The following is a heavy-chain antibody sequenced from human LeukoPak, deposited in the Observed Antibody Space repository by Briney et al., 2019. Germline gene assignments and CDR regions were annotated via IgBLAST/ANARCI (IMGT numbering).Heavy chain of an antibody. J-gene: IGHJ6*03. CDR2: IYPGDSDT. D-gene: IGHD6-13*01. CDR1: GYSFTNYW. Sequence: GESLKISCKGSGYSFTNYWIGWVRQMPGKGLEWMGIIYPGDSDTRYSPSFQGQVTISADKSISTAYLQWSSLKASDTAMYYCARRGSWGTIYYYYMDVWGKGTTVTVSS. V-gene: IGHV5-51*01. CDR3: ARRGSWGTIYYYYMDV.